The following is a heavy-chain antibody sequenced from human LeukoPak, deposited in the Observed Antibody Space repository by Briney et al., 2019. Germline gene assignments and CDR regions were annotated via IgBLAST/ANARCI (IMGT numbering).Heavy chain of an antibody. J-gene: IGHJ5*02. D-gene: IGHD3-22*01. V-gene: IGHV1-18*01. CDR1: GYTFTSYG. Sequence: ASVKVSCTASGYTFTSYGISWVRQAPGQGLEWMGWISAYNGNTNYAQKLQGRVTMTTDTSTSTAYMELRSLRSDDTAVYYCARETYYYDSSGYHGIWFDPWGQGTLVTVSS. CDR2: ISAYNGNT. CDR3: ARETYYYDSSGYHGIWFDP.